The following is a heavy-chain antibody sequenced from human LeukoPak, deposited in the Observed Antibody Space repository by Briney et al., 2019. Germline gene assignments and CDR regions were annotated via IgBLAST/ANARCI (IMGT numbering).Heavy chain of an antibody. V-gene: IGHV3-64*01. CDR1: GFTFSSYA. CDR3: ARGLTIFGVVTHFDY. J-gene: IGHJ4*02. Sequence: GGSLRLSGAASGFTFSSYAMHWVRQAPGKGLEYVSAISSNGGSTYYANSVKGRFTISRDNSKNTLYLQMGSLRAEDMAVYYCARGLTIFGVVTHFDYWGQGTLVTVSS. CDR2: ISSNGGST. D-gene: IGHD3-3*01.